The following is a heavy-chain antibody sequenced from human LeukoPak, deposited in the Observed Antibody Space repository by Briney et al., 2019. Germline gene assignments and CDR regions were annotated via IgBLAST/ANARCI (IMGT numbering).Heavy chain of an antibody. Sequence: GRSLRLSCAASGFTFSSYGMQWVRQARGKGLERVGVISYDGSNNYYADSVQRRFTISRDNSKNTLYLQMNSLRAEDTAVYYCASGEGIVATIPYYYYYRMDVWGQGTTVTVSS. J-gene: IGHJ6*02. CDR3: ASGEGIVATIPYYYYYRMDV. D-gene: IGHD5-12*01. CDR1: GFTFSSYG. CDR2: ISYDGSNN. V-gene: IGHV3-30*03.